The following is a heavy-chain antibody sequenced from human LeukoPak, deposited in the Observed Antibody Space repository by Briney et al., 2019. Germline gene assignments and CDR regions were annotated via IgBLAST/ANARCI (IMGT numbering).Heavy chain of an antibody. CDR3: ARENTYYYGSGGWFDP. D-gene: IGHD3-10*01. CDR1: GFTFSSYS. J-gene: IGHJ5*02. CDR2: ISSSSSYI. V-gene: IGHV3-21*04. Sequence: PGGSLRLSCAASGFTFSSYSMNWVHQAPGKGLEWVSSISSSSSYIYYADSVKGRFTISRDNAKNSLYLQMNSLRAEDTALYYCARENTYYYGSGGWFDPWGQGTLVTVSS.